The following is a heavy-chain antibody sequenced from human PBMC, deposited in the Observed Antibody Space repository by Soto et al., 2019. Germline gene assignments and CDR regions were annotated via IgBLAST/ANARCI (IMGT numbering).Heavy chain of an antibody. D-gene: IGHD3-3*01. J-gene: IGHJ4*02. CDR1: GFPFSSYA. V-gene: IGHV3-23*01. CDR3: AKESDYDDSGYYFDY. Sequence: GGSLRLSCAASGFPFSSYAMSWVRPATGKGLEWVSAISGSGGSTYYADSVKGRFTISRDNSKNTLYLQMNSLRAEDTAVYYCAKESDYDDSGYYFDYWGQGTLVTVSS. CDR2: ISGSGGST.